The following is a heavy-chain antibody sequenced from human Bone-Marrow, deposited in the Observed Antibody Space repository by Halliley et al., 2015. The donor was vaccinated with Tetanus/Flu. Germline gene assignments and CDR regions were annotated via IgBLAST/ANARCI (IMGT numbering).Heavy chain of an antibody. J-gene: IGHJ3*02. CDR2: ISYDGTII. D-gene: IGHD7-27*01. V-gene: IGHV3-30*18. CDR1: GFSFRTHG. Sequence: QLVQSGGGVVQPGRSLRLSCAASGFSFRTHGMHWVRQAPGKGLEWLAVISYDGTIIYYAESVEGRFTISRDNSKNTLYLQMNSLKAEDTGVYYCVKDLTDINGPDAVDIWGRGTTLTVSS. CDR3: VKDLTDINGPDAVDI.